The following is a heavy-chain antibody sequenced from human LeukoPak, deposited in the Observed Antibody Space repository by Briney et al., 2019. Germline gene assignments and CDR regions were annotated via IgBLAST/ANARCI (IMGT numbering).Heavy chain of an antibody. Sequence: SETLSLTCVVYGGSFSGYYWSWIRQPPGKGLEWIGEINHSGSTNYNPSLKSRVTISVDTPKNQFSLKLSSVTAADTAVYYCARERLLDYYYYMDVWGKGTTVTVSS. CDR3: ARERLLDYYYYMDV. V-gene: IGHV4-34*01. J-gene: IGHJ6*03. CDR2: INHSGST. D-gene: IGHD1-26*01. CDR1: GGSFSGYY.